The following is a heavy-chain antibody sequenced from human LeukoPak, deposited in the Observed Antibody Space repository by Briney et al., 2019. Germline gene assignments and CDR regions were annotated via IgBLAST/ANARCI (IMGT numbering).Heavy chain of an antibody. D-gene: IGHD3-22*01. CDR2: INHSGST. J-gene: IGHJ4*02. CDR3: ARGRRYYDSSGYVF. CDR1: GGSFSGYY. Sequence: PSETLSLTCAVYGGSFSGYYWSWIRQPPGKGLEWIGEINHSGSTNYNPSLKSRVTISVDTSKNQSSLKLSSVTAADTAVYYCARGRRYYDSSGYVFWGQGTLVTVSS. V-gene: IGHV4-34*01.